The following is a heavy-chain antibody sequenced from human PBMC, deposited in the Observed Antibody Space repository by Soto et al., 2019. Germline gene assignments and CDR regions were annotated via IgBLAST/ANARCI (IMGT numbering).Heavy chain of an antibody. V-gene: IGHV3-30-3*01. D-gene: IGHD2-2*01. CDR3: VHRSSYCDIPSSYED. CDR1: GFTFSNYI. CDR2: ISYDGTTK. J-gene: IGHJ4*02. Sequence: ESGGGVVQRGGSLRLSCAVSGFTFSNYIMHWVRQAPGKGLEWVAVISYDGTTKYYADSLKGRFTISRDNSKNTLFLQMNSLSPENTAVYYCVHRSSYCDIPSSYEDGGQGPLVPIPS.